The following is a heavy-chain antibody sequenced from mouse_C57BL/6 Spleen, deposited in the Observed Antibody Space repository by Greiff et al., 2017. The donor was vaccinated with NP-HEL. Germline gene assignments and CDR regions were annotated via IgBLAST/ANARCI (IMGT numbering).Heavy chain of an antibody. Sequence: EVKLQESGGGLVKPGGSLKLSCAASGFTFSSYAMSWVRQTPEKRLEWVATISDGGSYTYYPDNVKGRFTISRDNAKNNLYLQMSHLKSEDTAMYYCARDRSTTVRFAYWGQGTLVTVSA. J-gene: IGHJ3*01. CDR1: GFTFSSYA. V-gene: IGHV5-4*01. D-gene: IGHD1-1*01. CDR3: ARDRSTTVRFAY. CDR2: ISDGGSYT.